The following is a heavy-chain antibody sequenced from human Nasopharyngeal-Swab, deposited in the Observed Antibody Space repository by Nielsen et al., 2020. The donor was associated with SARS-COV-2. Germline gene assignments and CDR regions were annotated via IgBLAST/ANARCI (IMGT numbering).Heavy chain of an antibody. Sequence: GGSLRLSCAASGFTFSSYGMHWVRQAPGKGLEWVAVIWYDGSNKYYADSVKGRFTISRDNSKNTLYLQMNSLRAEDTAVCYCARDNHGDNWNDGWFDPWGQGTLVTVSS. CDR3: ARDNHGDNWNDGWFDP. D-gene: IGHD1-20*01. CDR2: IWYDGSNK. J-gene: IGHJ5*02. V-gene: IGHV3-33*01. CDR1: GFTFSSYG.